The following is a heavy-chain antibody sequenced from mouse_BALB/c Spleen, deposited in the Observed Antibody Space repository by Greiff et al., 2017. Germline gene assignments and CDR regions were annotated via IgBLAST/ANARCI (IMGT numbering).Heavy chain of an antibody. V-gene: IGHV5-12-2*01. CDR3: ARLPYYGSSYYAMDY. J-gene: IGHJ4*01. CDR1: GFTFSSYT. Sequence: EVQRVESGGGLVQPGGSLKLSCAASGFTFSSYTMSWVRQTPEKRLEWVAYISNGGGSTYYPDTVKGRFTISRDNAKNTLYLQMSSLKSEDTAMYYCARLPYYGSSYYAMDYWGQGTSVTVSS. CDR2: ISNGGGST. D-gene: IGHD1-1*01.